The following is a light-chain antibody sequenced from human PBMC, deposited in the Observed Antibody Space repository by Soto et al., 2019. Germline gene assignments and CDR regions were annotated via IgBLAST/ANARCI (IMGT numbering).Light chain of an antibody. CDR1: SSDVGGYNY. V-gene: IGLV2-11*01. J-gene: IGLJ1*01. CDR2: DVN. Sequence: QAVLAHPLSVSGSPGHSVAISCTGSSSDVGGYNYVSWYQQHPGEAPKLMIYDVNERPSSGVPDRFSGSKSGNTASLTISGLQAEDEAEYYCCSFSGTSNLYVFGSGTKVTVL. CDR3: CSFSGTSNLYV.